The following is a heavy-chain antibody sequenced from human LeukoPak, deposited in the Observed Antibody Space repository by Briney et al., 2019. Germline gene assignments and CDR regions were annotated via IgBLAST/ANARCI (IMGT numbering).Heavy chain of an antibody. CDR1: GYTFTGSY. V-gene: IGHV1-2*02. J-gene: IGHJ4*02. CDR3: ARDLAPDYYDSSGYDY. Sequence: GASVKVSCKASGYTFTGSYMHWVRQAPGQGLEWMGWINPNSGGTNYAQKFQGRVTMTRDTSINTAFMELSRLRSDDTAVYYCARDLAPDYYDSSGYDYWGQGTLVTVSS. CDR2: INPNSGGT. D-gene: IGHD3-22*01.